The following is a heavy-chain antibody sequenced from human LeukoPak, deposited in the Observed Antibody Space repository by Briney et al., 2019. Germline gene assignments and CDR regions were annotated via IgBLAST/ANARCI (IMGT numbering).Heavy chain of an antibody. Sequence: SVKVSCKASGGTFSSYAISWVRQAPGQGLEWMGGIIPIFGTANYAQKFQGRVTITADESTSTAYMELSSLRSEDTAVYYCARDSSQLLSLSYYYYYMDVWGKGTTVTISS. CDR1: GGTFSSYA. J-gene: IGHJ6*03. V-gene: IGHV1-69*13. CDR2: IIPIFGTA. D-gene: IGHD2-2*01. CDR3: ARDSSQLLSLSYYYYYMDV.